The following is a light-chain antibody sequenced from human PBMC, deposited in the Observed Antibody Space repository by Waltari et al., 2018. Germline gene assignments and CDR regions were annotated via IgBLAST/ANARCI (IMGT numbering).Light chain of an antibody. CDR1: QSVTRT. CDR3: QKYGTLPAT. CDR2: DAS. Sequence: EIVLTQSPGTLSLSPGERATLFCRASQSVTRTLAWYQQKPGQAPRLLIYDASSRATGIPDRFSGSGYGTDFSLTISRLEPKDFAVYYCQKYGTLPATFGQGTKVEIK. V-gene: IGKV3-20*01. J-gene: IGKJ1*01.